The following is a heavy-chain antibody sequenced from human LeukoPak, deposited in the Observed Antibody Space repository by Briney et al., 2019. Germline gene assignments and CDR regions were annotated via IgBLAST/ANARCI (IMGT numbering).Heavy chain of an antibody. CDR3: AKAAAGLYYYYYMDV. CDR2: ISGSGGST. V-gene: IGHV3-23*01. Sequence: GGSLRLSCAACGFIFSCYAMSWVRQAPGKGLEWVSAISGSGGSTYYADSVKGWFTISRHNSKNTLYLQMNSLRAEDTAVYYCAKAAAGLYYYYYMDVWGKGTTVTVSS. CDR1: GFIFSCYA. D-gene: IGHD6-13*01. J-gene: IGHJ6*03.